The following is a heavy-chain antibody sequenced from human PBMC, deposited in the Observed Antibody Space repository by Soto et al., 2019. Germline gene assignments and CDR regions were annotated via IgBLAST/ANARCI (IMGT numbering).Heavy chain of an antibody. J-gene: IGHJ5*02. V-gene: IGHV4-59*12. Sequence: SETLSDTCTVSGGSISSYYGSWIRQPPGKGLEWIGYIYYSGSTNYNPSLKSRVTISVDTSKNQFSLKLSSVTAADTAVYYCARAPYSSSWYWFDPWGQGTLVTVSS. D-gene: IGHD6-13*01. CDR1: GGSISSYY. CDR2: IYYSGST. CDR3: ARAPYSSSWYWFDP.